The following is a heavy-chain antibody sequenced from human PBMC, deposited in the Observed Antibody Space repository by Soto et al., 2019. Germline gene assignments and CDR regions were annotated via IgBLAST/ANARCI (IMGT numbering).Heavy chain of an antibody. Sequence: SETLSLTCAVYGGSFSGYYWSWIRQPPGKGLEWIGEINHSGSTNYNPSLKSRVTISVDTSKNHLSLKLSSVTAADTAVYYCARGQQHYFFDYWGQGTLVTVSS. D-gene: IGHD6-13*01. J-gene: IGHJ4*02. CDR1: GGSFSGYY. CDR3: ARGQQHYFFDY. V-gene: IGHV4-34*01. CDR2: INHSGST.